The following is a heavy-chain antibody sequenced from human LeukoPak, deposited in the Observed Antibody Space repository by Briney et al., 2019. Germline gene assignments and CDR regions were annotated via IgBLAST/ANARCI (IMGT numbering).Heavy chain of an antibody. CDR1: GFTVSSNY. CDR2: IYSGGST. Sequence: PGGSLRLSCAASGFTVSSNYMSWVPQAPGKGLEWVSVIYSGGSTYYADSVKGRFTISRDNSKNTLYLQMNSLRAEDTAVYYCASGVRNTIPYYMDVWGKGTTVTVSS. D-gene: IGHD3-10*01. J-gene: IGHJ6*03. V-gene: IGHV3-53*01. CDR3: ASGVRNTIPYYMDV.